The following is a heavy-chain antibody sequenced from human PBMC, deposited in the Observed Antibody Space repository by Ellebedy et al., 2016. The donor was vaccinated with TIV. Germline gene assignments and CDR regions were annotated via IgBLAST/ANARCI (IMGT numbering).Heavy chain of an antibody. CDR3: ARGDGSSGWYFDY. CDR1: GFTFSAYW. V-gene: IGHV3-7*01. J-gene: IGHJ4*02. CDR2: IKQDGSEK. Sequence: GGSLRLXCAASGFTFSAYWMHWVRQAPGKGLEWVANIKQDGSEKYYVDSVKGRFTISRDNAKNSLYLQMNSLRAEDTAVYYCARGDGSSGWYFDYWGQGTLVTVSS. D-gene: IGHD6-19*01.